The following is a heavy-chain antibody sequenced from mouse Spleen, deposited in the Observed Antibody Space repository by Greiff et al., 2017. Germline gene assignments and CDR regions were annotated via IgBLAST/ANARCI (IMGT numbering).Heavy chain of an antibody. V-gene: IGHV1-67*01. CDR3: TREGLLRSWFAY. Sequence: QVQLKQSGAELVRPGVSVKISCKGSGYTFTDYAMHWVKQSHAKSLEWIGVISTYYGDASYNQKFKGKATLTADKSSSTAYMELRSLTSEDSAVYYCTREGLLRSWFAYWGQGTLVTVSA. J-gene: IGHJ3*01. CDR1: GYTFTDYA. D-gene: IGHD1-1*01. CDR2: ISTYYGDA.